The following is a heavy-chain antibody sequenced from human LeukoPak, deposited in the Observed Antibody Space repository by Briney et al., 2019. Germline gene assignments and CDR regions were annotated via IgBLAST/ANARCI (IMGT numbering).Heavy chain of an antibody. CDR2: LSGGGTNT. CDR1: GLTFSSYA. V-gene: IGHV3-23*01. Sequence: GGSLRLSCAASGLTFSSYAMGWVRQAPGKGLEWVSVLSGGGTNTYYADSVKDRFTISRDNSKNTLYLQMNSLRAEDTAVYYCAKDRGVIFDSYFDYWGQGTLVTVSS. CDR3: AKDRGVIFDSYFDY. D-gene: IGHD3/OR15-3a*01. J-gene: IGHJ4*02.